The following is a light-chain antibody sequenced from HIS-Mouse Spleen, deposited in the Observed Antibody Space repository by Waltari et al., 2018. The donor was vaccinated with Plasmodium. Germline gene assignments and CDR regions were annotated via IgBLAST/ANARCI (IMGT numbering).Light chain of an antibody. V-gene: IGLV3-25*03. Sequence: SYELTQPPSVSVSPGQTARISCSGDALPKQYAYWYQQKPGQAPVLGIYKDSERPSGIPERFSGSGSGTTVTLTSSGVHAEDEADYYCQSADSSGTPNWVFGGGTKLTVL. CDR1: ALPKQY. CDR2: KDS. J-gene: IGLJ3*02. CDR3: QSADSSGTPNWV.